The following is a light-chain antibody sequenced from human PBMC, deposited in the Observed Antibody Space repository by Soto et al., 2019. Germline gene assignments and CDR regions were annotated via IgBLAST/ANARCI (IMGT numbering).Light chain of an antibody. J-gene: IGLJ1*01. CDR2: EVS. V-gene: IGLV2-14*01. CDR1: SSDVGGYNY. Sequence: QSALTQPASVSGSPGQSITISCTGTSSDVGGYNYVSWYQQHPGKAPKLMIYEVSNRPSGVSNRFSGSGSGNTASLTISGLQAEDEAEYYCNSYTSRSTFVFGTGTKVTVL. CDR3: NSYTSRSTFV.